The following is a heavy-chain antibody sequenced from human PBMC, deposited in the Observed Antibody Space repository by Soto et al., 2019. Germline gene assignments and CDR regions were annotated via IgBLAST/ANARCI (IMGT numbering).Heavy chain of an antibody. CDR1: GGSFSGYY. Sequence: QVQLQQWGAGLLKPSETLSLTCAVYGGSFSGYYWSWIRQPPGKGLEWIGEINHSGSTNYNPSLKSRVTISVDTSKNQFSLKLSSVTAADTAVYYCARGRAVADPYYCDYWGQGTLVTVSS. V-gene: IGHV4-34*01. CDR3: ARGRAVADPYYCDY. J-gene: IGHJ4*02. D-gene: IGHD6-19*01. CDR2: INHSGST.